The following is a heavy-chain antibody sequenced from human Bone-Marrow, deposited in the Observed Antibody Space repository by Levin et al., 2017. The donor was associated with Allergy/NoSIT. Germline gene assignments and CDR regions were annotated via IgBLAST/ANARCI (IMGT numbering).Heavy chain of an antibody. D-gene: IGHD3-22*01. J-gene: IGHJ5*02. CDR1: GFTVSSNY. V-gene: IGHV3-53*01. Sequence: GGSLRLSCAASGFTVSSNYMSWVRQAPGKGLEWVSVIYSGGSTYYADSVKGRFTISRDNSKNTLYLQMNSLRDEDTAVYYCARARNNYYPFNWFDPWGQGTLVTVSS. CDR2: IYSGGST. CDR3: ARARNNYYPFNWFDP.